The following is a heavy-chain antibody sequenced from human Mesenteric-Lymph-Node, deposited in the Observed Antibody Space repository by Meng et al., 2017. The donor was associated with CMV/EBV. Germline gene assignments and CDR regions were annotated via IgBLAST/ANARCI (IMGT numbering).Heavy chain of an antibody. CDR3: ARTNYDFWSGPYYFDS. Sequence: GESLKISCAASGFTFSSYWMHWVRQAPGKGLVWVSRINSDGSSTSYADSVKGRFTISRDNAKNTLYLQMNSLRAEDTAVYYCARTNYDFWSGPYYFDSWGLGTLVTAS. CDR2: INSDGSST. D-gene: IGHD3-3*01. J-gene: IGHJ4*02. CDR1: GFTFSSYW. V-gene: IGHV3-74*01.